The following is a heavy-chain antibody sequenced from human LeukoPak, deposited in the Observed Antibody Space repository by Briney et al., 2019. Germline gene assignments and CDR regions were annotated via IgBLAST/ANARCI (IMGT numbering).Heavy chain of an antibody. CDR2: IYYSGST. V-gene: IGHV4-59*01. J-gene: IGHJ6*03. CDR1: GGSISSYY. D-gene: IGHD3-16*01. CDR3: ATRLRPLYYMDV. Sequence: SETLSLTCTVSGGSISSYYWSWIRQPPGKGLEWIGYIYYSGSTNYNPSLKSRVTISVDTSKNQFSLKLSSVTAADTAVYYCATRLRPLYYMDVWGKGTTVTVSS.